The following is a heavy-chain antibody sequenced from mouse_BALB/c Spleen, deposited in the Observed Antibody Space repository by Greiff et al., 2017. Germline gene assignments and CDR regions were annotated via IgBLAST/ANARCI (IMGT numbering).Heavy chain of an antibody. Sequence: VKLMESGPGLVAPSQSLSITCTVSGFSLTSYGVHWVRQPPGKGLEWLGVIWAGGSTNYNSALMSRLSISKDNSKSQVFLKMNSLQTDDTAMYYCARDRDGSLAYWGQGTLVTVSA. V-gene: IGHV2-9*02. CDR3: ARDRDGSLAY. CDR1: GFSLTSYG. J-gene: IGHJ3*01. D-gene: IGHD2-3*01. CDR2: IWAGGST.